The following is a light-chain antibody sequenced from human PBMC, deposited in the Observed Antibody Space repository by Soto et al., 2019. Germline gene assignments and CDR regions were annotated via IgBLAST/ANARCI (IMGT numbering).Light chain of an antibody. V-gene: IGKV3-11*01. J-gene: IGKJ5*01. Sequence: EIVLTQSPATLSLSPGERATLSCRASQSVSSYLAWYQQKPGQAPRLLIYDASNSAAGIPARFSGSGSRTDFTITISSLEPEDFAVYYCQQRSNCPTFGQGTRLEIK. CDR1: QSVSSY. CDR3: QQRSNCPT. CDR2: DAS.